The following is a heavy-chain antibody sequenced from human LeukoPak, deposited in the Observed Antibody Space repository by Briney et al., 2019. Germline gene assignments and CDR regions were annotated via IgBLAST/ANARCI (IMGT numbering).Heavy chain of an antibody. J-gene: IGHJ4*02. CDR3: ARDGRDVVVTATTIINREYYFDY. V-gene: IGHV1-2*02. CDR1: GYTFTGYY. Sequence: GASVKVSCKASGYTFTGYYMHWVRQAHGQGLEWMGWINPNSGGTNYAQKFQGRVTMTRDTSISTAYMELSRLRSDDTAVYYCARDGRDVVVTATTIINREYYFDYWGQGTLVTVSS. CDR2: INPNSGGT. D-gene: IGHD2-21*02.